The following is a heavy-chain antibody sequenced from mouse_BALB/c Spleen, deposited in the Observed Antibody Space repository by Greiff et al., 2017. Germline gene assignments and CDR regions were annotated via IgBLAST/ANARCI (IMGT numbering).Heavy chain of an antibody. CDR1: GFSLSTSGMG. J-gene: IGHJ4*01. CDR2: IYWDDDK. V-gene: IGHV8-12*01. D-gene: IGHD2-4*01. Sequence: QVTLKVCGPGILQPSQTLSLTCSFSGFSLSTSGMGVSWIRQPSGKGLEWLAHIYWDDDKRYNPSLKSRLTISKDTSSNQVFLKITSVDTADTATYYCARRAPYDYERLGYYAMDYWGQGTSVTVSS. CDR3: ARRAPYDYERLGYYAMDY.